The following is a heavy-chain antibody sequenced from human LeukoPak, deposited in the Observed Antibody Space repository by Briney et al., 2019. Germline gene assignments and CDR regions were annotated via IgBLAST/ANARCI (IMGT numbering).Heavy chain of an antibody. D-gene: IGHD3-22*01. Sequence: SETLSLTCTVSGGSISSYYWSWIRQPPGKGLEWIGYIYYSGSTNYNPSLKSRVTISVDTSKNQFSLKLSSVTAADTAVYYCARDRSEGDFYDSSGYYYLDYWGQGTLVTVSS. J-gene: IGHJ4*02. CDR2: IYYSGST. CDR3: ARDRSEGDFYDSSGYYYLDY. CDR1: GGSISSYY. V-gene: IGHV4-59*12.